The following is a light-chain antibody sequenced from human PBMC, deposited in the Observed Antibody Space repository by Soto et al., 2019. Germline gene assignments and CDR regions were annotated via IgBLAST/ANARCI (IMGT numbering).Light chain of an antibody. CDR1: QSVSSSY. J-gene: IGKJ3*01. Sequence: EIVLTQSPGTLSLSPGERATLSCRASQSVSSSYLAWYQHKPGQAPRLLIYGASSRATGIPDSFSGSGSGTDFTLAISRLEPEDFAVYYCQQYASSPSTFGPGTKVDIK. CDR2: GAS. V-gene: IGKV3-20*01. CDR3: QQYASSPST.